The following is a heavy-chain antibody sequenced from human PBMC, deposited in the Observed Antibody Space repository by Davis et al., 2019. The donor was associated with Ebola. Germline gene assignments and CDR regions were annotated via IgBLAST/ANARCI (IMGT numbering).Heavy chain of an antibody. CDR3: AKAYFYGSGSYWGYFDY. CDR2: ISSSSSYI. D-gene: IGHD3-10*01. Sequence: GGSLRLSCAASGFTFSSYSMNWVRQAPGKGLEWVSSISSSSSYIYYADSVKGRFTISRDNAKNTLYLQMNSLRAEDTAVYYCAKAYFYGSGSYWGYFDYWGQGTLVTVSS. J-gene: IGHJ4*02. CDR1: GFTFSSYS. V-gene: IGHV3-21*04.